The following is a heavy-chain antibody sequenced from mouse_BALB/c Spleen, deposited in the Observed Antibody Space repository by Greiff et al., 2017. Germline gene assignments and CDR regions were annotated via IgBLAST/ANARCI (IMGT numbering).Heavy chain of an antibody. CDR2: ISSGGST. Sequence: LVESGGGLVKPGGSLKLSCAASGFTFSSYAMSWVRQTPEKRLEWVASISSGGSTYYPDSVKGRFTISRDNARNILYLQMSSLRSEDTAMYYCARFTGVRRSYAMDYWGQGTSVTVSS. J-gene: IGHJ4*01. D-gene: IGHD2-14*01. CDR3: ARFTGVRRSYAMDY. V-gene: IGHV5-6-5*01. CDR1: GFTFSSYA.